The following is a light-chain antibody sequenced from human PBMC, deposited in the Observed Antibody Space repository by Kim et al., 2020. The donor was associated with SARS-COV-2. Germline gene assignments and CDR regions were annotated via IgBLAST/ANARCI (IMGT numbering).Light chain of an antibody. V-gene: IGLV2-11*03. CDR2: GVT. J-gene: IGLJ3*02. CDR1: SSDVGGYNY. CDR3: CSYAGSSSLV. Sequence: GQSVTISCTGTSSDVGGYNYVSWYQQHPGKAPKLMTYGVTERPSGVPDRFSGSKSGNTASLTISGLQAEDEADYYCCSYAGSSSLVFGGGTKVTFL.